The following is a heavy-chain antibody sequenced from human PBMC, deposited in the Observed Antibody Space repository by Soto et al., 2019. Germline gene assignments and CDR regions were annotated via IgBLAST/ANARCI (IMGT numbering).Heavy chain of an antibody. D-gene: IGHD3-22*01. Sequence: SETLTLTCAVSGGSISSSNWWSWVRQPPGKGLEWIGEIYHSGSTNYNPSLKSRVTISVDKSKNQFSLKLSSVTAAVTAVYYCARILHYYDSSGYYYESLYDYGMDVWGQGTTVTVSS. V-gene: IGHV4-4*02. CDR3: ARILHYYDSSGYYYESLYDYGMDV. CDR2: IYHSGST. J-gene: IGHJ6*02. CDR1: GGSISSSNW.